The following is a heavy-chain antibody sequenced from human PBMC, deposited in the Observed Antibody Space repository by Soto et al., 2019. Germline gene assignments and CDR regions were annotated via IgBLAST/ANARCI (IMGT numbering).Heavy chain of an antibody. Sequence: GGSLRLSCAASGFTFSSYAMHWVRQAPGKGLEWVAVIWYDGTNKYYVDSVKGRFTISRDNSKNTLYLQMSSLRAEDTAVYYCARAQSSGNYYSDYWGQGTLVTVSS. J-gene: IGHJ4*02. CDR1: GFTFSSYA. CDR3: ARAQSSGNYYSDY. V-gene: IGHV3-33*01. CDR2: IWYDGTNK. D-gene: IGHD1-26*01.